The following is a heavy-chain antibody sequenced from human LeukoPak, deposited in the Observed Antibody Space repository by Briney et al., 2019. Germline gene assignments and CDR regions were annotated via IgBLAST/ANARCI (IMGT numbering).Heavy chain of an antibody. J-gene: IGHJ6*03. CDR2: IYNIGST. D-gene: IGHD1-20*01. CDR1: GASISNDY. CDR3: VRVSGTDYCYYMDV. Sequence: SETLSLTCSVSGASISNDYWSWMRQPPGKGLEWIGYIYNIGSTKYTPSLKSRVTISRDTSWNQFSLELRSVTAADTAVYYCVRVSGTDYCYYMDVWGKGTTVTVSS. V-gene: IGHV4-59*01.